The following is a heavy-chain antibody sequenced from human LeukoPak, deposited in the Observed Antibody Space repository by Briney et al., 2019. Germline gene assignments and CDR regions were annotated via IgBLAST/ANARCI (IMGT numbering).Heavy chain of an antibody. CDR2: IKQDGSEK. J-gene: IGHJ4*02. V-gene: IGHV3-7*01. D-gene: IGHD4-17*01. CDR3: ARDRTLHYGDYNNFDY. CDR1: GFTFSSYW. Sequence: PGGSLRLSCAASGFTFSSYWMSWVRQAPGKGLEWVANIKQDGSEKYYVDSVKGRFTISRDNSKNTLYLQMNSLRAEDTAVYYCARDRTLHYGDYNNFDYWGQGTLVTVSS.